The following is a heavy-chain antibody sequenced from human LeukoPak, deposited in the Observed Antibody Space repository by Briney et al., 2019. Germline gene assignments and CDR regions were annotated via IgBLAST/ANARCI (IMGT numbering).Heavy chain of an antibody. D-gene: IGHD1-1*01. J-gene: IGHJ4*02. CDR1: GDSVSSNSAA. CDR3: ARSTGPIDY. Sequence: SQTLSLTCAISGDSVSSNSAAWNWIRQTPSRGLEWLGRTYYRSKWSTYYAVSVKSRISINRDTSKNQISLQLNSVTPEDTAVYYCARSTGPIDYWGQGTLVTVSS. V-gene: IGHV6-1*01. CDR2: TYYRSKWST.